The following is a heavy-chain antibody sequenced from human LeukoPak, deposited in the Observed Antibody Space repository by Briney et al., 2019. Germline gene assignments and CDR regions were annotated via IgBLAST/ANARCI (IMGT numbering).Heavy chain of an antibody. V-gene: IGHV5-51*01. CDR1: GYCFTSYS. J-gene: IGHJ3*02. CDR3: ARHCVSGTSRSRPGRDAFDI. CDR2: IYPGDADT. Sequence: GEPLNFSWKAFGYCFTSYSFGWVRKLPGKGLGWLGIIYPGDADTRYSPSFQAHVTISADNSITTAYLQWSSLKASQIAMYNSARHCVSGTSRSRPGRDAFDIWGPGTMVTVSS. D-gene: IGHD6-25*01.